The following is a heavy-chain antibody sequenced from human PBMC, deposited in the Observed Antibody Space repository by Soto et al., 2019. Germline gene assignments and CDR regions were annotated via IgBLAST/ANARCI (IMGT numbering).Heavy chain of an antibody. D-gene: IGHD3-3*01. CDR3: ARDDDFWSGPHYGMDV. CDR1: GFTFSSYG. Sequence: GGSLRLSCAASGFTFSSYGMHWVRQAPGKGLEWVAVIWYDGSNKYYADSVKGRFTISRDNSKNTLYLQMNSLRAEDTAVYYCARDDDFWSGPHYGMDVWGQGTTVTVSS. J-gene: IGHJ6*02. CDR2: IWYDGSNK. V-gene: IGHV3-33*08.